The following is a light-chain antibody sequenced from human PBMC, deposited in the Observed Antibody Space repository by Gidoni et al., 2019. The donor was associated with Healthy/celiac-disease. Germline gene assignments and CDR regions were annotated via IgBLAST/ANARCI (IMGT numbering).Light chain of an antibody. V-gene: IGKV2-28*01. J-gene: IGKJ1*01. CDR2: LGS. CDR3: MQALQTLK. Sequence: DIVMTQSPLSLPVTPGEPASIPCRSSQSLLHSNGYNYLDWYLQKPGQSPQLLIYLGSNRASGVPDRFSGSGSGTDFTLKISRVEAEDVGVYYCMQALQTLKLGQGTKVEIK. CDR1: QSLLHSNGYNY.